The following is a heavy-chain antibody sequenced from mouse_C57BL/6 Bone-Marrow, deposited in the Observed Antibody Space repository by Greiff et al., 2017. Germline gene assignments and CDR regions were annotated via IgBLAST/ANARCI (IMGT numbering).Heavy chain of an antibody. CDR1: GYTFTDYY. Sequence: QVQLKQSGAELVRPGASVKLSCKASGYTFTDYYINWVKQRPGQGLEWIARIYPGSGNTYYNEKFKGKATLTAEKSSSTAYMQLSSLTSEDSAVYFCARPTVGYFDVWGTGTTVTVSS. D-gene: IGHD1-1*01. V-gene: IGHV1-76*01. CDR2: IYPGSGNT. J-gene: IGHJ1*03. CDR3: ARPTVGYFDV.